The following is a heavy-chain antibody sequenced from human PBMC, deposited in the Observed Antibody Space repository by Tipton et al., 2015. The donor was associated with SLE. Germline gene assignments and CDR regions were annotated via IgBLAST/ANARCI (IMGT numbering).Heavy chain of an antibody. D-gene: IGHD2-8*01. V-gene: IGHV4-31*03. J-gene: IGHJ6*03. CDR3: ARSLVMMVYATNYMDYMDV. CDR1: GGSISSGDYY. Sequence: TLSLTCTVSGGSISSGDYYWTWIRQHPGKGLEWIGYIYYSGSTNYNPSLKSRVTISTDTSKNQFSLKLTSVTAADTAMYYCARSLVMMVYATNYMDYMDVWGKGTTVTVSS. CDR2: IYYSGST.